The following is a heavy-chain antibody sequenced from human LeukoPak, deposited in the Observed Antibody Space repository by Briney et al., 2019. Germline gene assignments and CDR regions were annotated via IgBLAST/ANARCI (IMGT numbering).Heavy chain of an antibody. CDR1: GDSVSSTSDN. CDR2: IYYTGST. J-gene: IGHJ4*02. V-gene: IGHV4-39*07. CDR3: AREPRDGYNRLDY. D-gene: IGHD5-24*01. Sequence: SETLSLTCSVSGDSVSSTSDNWGWIRQPPGRGLEWIGNIYYTGSTYYNPSLKSRVTMSVDTSNNQFSLKLSSVTAADTAVYYCAREPRDGYNRLDYWGQGTLVTVSS.